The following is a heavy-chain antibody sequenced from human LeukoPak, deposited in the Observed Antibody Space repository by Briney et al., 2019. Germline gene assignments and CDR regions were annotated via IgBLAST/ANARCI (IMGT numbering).Heavy chain of an antibody. Sequence: AGGSLRLSCAASGFTFDDYAMHWVRQAPGKGLEWVSGISWNSGSIGYADPVKGRFTISRDNAKNSLYLQMNSLRAEDTALYYCAKGRYAPTFYYFDYWGQGTLVTVSS. V-gene: IGHV3-9*01. J-gene: IGHJ4*02. CDR2: ISWNSGSI. CDR3: AKGRYAPTFYYFDY. CDR1: GFTFDDYA. D-gene: IGHD2-2*01.